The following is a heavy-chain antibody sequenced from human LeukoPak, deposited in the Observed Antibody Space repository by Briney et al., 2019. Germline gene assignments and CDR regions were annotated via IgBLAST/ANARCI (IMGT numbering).Heavy chain of an antibody. V-gene: IGHV3-48*03. Sequence: GGSLGLSCAASGFTFSSFEMNWVRQAPGKGLEWLSYISTSGSTFYADSVKGRFTVSRDNAKNSLYLQMNSLRAEDTAIYYCARDLATPRGFFDYWGQGTLVTVSS. CDR2: ISTSGST. CDR1: GFTFSSFE. CDR3: ARDLATPRGFFDY. D-gene: IGHD4-23*01. J-gene: IGHJ4*02.